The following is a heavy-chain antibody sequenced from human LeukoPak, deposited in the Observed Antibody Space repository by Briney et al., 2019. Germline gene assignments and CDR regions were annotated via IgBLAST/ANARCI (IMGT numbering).Heavy chain of an antibody. CDR2: MSGSSIYT. Sequence: GGSLTLSCAASGFTFSDYHMTWIRQAPGKGLEWVSYMSGSSIYTRYADPVKGRFTISRDNAKYSLYLQMNSLRAEDAALYYCVRDLGDFSWGISYFDYWGQGTLVTVSS. CDR1: GFTFSDYH. D-gene: IGHD3-16*01. CDR3: VRDLGDFSWGISYFDY. V-gene: IGHV3-11*05. J-gene: IGHJ4*02.